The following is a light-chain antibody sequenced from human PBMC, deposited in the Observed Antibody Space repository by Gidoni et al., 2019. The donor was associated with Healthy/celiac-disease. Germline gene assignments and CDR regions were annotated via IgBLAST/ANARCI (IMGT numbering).Light chain of an antibody. V-gene: IGKV2-28*01. CDR2: LGS. Sequence: DIGMTQSLLSLPVTPGEPASISCKSSQSLLHSNGYNYLDWYLQKPGQSPQLLIYLGSNRASGVPDRFSGSGSGTDFTLKISRVEAEDVGVYYCMQALQTPCSFGQGTKLEIK. CDR3: MQALQTPCS. J-gene: IGKJ2*04. CDR1: QSLLHSNGYNY.